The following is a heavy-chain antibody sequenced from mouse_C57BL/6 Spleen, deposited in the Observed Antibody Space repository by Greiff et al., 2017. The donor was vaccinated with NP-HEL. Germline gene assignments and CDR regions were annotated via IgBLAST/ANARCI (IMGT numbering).Heavy chain of an antibody. Sequence: QVQLQQSGPELVKPGASVKISCKASGYAFSSSWMNWVKQRPGKGLEWIGRIYPGDGDTNYNGKFKGKATLTADKSSSTAYMQRSSLTSEDSAVYFCARSRGYDYDSYAMDYWGQGTSVTVSS. CDR3: ARSRGYDYDSYAMDY. J-gene: IGHJ4*01. CDR1: GYAFSSSW. V-gene: IGHV1-82*01. CDR2: IYPGDGDT. D-gene: IGHD2-4*01.